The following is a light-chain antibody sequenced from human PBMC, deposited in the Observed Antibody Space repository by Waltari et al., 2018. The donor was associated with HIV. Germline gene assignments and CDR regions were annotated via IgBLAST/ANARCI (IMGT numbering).Light chain of an antibody. J-gene: IGLJ1*01. V-gene: IGLV1-47*01. CDR2: KNI. CDR3: TGWDASLSEYV. CDR1: YSNIGSDN. Sequence: QSVLTQPPSASGTPGQRVTISCSGSYSNIGSDNVSWYQHLPGTAPKLLIYKNIQRASGGPDRFSGSKSGASAYLAISELRSEDEADYYCTGWDASLSEYVFGPGTRVTV.